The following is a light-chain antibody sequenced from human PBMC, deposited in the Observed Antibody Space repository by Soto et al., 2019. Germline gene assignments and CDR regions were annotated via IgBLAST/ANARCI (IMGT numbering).Light chain of an antibody. Sequence: QSVLTQPASVSGSPGQSITISCTGTSSDVGGYNSVSWYQQHPGKAPKLMIYDVSNRPSGVSNRFSGSKSGNTASVTISGLQAEDEADYYCSSYTSSSTLYVFGTGTKLTVL. CDR3: SSYTSSSTLYV. V-gene: IGLV2-14*01. CDR2: DVS. CDR1: SSDVGGYNS. J-gene: IGLJ1*01.